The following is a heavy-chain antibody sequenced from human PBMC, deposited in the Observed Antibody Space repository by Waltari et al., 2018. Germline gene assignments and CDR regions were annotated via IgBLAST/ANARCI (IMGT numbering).Heavy chain of an antibody. J-gene: IGHJ4*02. CDR2: ISWDGGST. CDR3: GVHCSSTSCLVDY. Sequence: EVQLVESGGVVVQPGGSLRLSCAASGFTFADYAMPWVRQAPGKGLELVSRISWDGGSTYYADSVKGRFTISRDNSKNSLYLQMNSLRAEDTALYYCGVHCSSTSCLVDYWGQGTLVTVSS. D-gene: IGHD2-2*01. V-gene: IGHV3-43D*04. CDR1: GFTFADYA.